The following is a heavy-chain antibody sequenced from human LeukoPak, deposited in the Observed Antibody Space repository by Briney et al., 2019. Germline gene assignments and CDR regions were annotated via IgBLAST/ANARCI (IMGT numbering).Heavy chain of an antibody. CDR1: GGTFSSYT. V-gene: IGHV1-69*04. Sequence: VASVKVSCKASGGTFSSYTISWVRQAPGQGLEWMGRIIPILGIANYAQKFQGRATITADKSTSTAYMELSSLRSEDTAVYYCARDDYDSSGYANWFDPWGQGTLVTVSS. J-gene: IGHJ5*02. CDR3: ARDDYDSSGYANWFDP. CDR2: IIPILGIA. D-gene: IGHD3-22*01.